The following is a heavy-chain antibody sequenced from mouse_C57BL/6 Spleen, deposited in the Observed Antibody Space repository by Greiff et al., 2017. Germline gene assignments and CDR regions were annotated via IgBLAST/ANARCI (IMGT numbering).Heavy chain of an antibody. D-gene: IGHD1-1*01. Sequence: VQLQQSGPELVKPGASVKISCKASGYTFTDYYMNWVKQSHGKSLEWIGDINPNNGGTSYNQKFKGKATLTVDKSSSTAYMELRSLTSEDSAVYYCARDYGSSYARWGFDYWGQGTTLTVSS. CDR1: GYTFTDYY. V-gene: IGHV1-26*01. CDR2: INPNNGGT. CDR3: ARDYGSSYARWGFDY. J-gene: IGHJ2*01.